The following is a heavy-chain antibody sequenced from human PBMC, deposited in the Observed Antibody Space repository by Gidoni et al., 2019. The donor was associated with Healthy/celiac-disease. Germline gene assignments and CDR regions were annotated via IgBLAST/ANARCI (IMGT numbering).Heavy chain of an antibody. CDR1: GFTLGDYA. V-gene: IGHV3-49*03. D-gene: IGHD3-22*01. CDR3: TRGLTYYYDSSGYQDRWDAFDI. Sequence: EVQLVESGGGLVQPGRSLRLSCTASGFTLGDYAMSWCRQAPGKGLGWVGFIRSKAYGGTTESAASVKGRFTISRDDSKSIAYLQMNSLKTEDTAVYYCTRGLTYYYDSSGYQDRWDAFDIWGQGTMVTVSS. CDR2: IRSKAYGGTT. J-gene: IGHJ3*02.